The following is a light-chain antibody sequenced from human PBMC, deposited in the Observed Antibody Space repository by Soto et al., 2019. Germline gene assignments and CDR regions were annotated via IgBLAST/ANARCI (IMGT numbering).Light chain of an antibody. CDR2: EVS. J-gene: IGLJ1*01. Sequence: QSALTQPASVSGSPGQSITISCTGTSSDVGGYNYVSWYQQHPGKAPKLIIYEVSNRPSGVSNRFSGSKSGNTASLTISRLQAEDEADYYCNSYTSKSTGVFGTGTNVTVL. CDR1: SSDVGGYNY. V-gene: IGLV2-14*01. CDR3: NSYTSKSTGV.